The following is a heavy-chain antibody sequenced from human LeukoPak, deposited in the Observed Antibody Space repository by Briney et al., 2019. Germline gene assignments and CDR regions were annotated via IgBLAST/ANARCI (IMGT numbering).Heavy chain of an antibody. CDR3: ATNYYYDSNGYSIPFDY. CDR2: ISSSSSTI. CDR1: GFTFSDYY. D-gene: IGHD3-22*01. Sequence: GGSLRLSCAASGFTFSDYYMSWIRQAPGKGLEWVSYISSSSSTIYYADSVKGRFTISRDNAKNSLYLQLNSLRAEDTAVYYCATNYYYDSNGYSIPFDYWGQGTLVTVSS. J-gene: IGHJ4*02. V-gene: IGHV3-11*04.